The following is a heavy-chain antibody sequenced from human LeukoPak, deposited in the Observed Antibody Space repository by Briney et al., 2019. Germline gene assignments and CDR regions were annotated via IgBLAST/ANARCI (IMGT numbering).Heavy chain of an antibody. D-gene: IGHD2-15*01. CDR2: INPNSGGT. Sequence: GASVKVSCKASGYTFTGYYMHWVRQAPGQGLEWMGRINPNSGGTNYAQKFQGRVTMTRDTSMNTAYMELSRLRSDDTAVYFCARGYCSGGSCYLVENWFDFWGQGTLVTVSS. CDR1: GYTFTGYY. CDR3: ARGYCSGGSCYLVENWFDF. V-gene: IGHV1-2*06. J-gene: IGHJ5*01.